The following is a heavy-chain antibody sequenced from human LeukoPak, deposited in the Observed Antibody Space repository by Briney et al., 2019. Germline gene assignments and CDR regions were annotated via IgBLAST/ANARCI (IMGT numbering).Heavy chain of an antibody. V-gene: IGHV1-18*01. CDR2: ISAYNGNT. D-gene: IGHD3-3*01. CDR1: GYTFNIYD. Sequence: GASVKVSCKASGYTFNIYDINWVRQAPGQGLEWMGWISAYNGNTNYAQKLQGRVTMTTDTSTSTAYMELRSLRSDDTAVYHCARADVGYDFWSGYRENYFDYWGQGTLVTVSS. CDR3: ARADVGYDFWSGYRENYFDY. J-gene: IGHJ4*02.